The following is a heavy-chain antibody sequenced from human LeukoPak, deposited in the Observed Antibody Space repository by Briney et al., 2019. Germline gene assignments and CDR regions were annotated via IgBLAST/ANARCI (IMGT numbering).Heavy chain of an antibody. CDR2: IRYDGSNK. Sequence: PGGSLRLSCAASGFTFSSYGMHWVRQAPGKGLEWVAFIRYDGSNKYYADSVKGRFTISRDNSKNTLYLQMSSLRAEDTAVYYCAIGGQWYSSSWYFDYWGQGTLVTVSS. V-gene: IGHV3-30*02. J-gene: IGHJ4*02. CDR3: AIGGQWYSSSWYFDY. D-gene: IGHD6-13*01. CDR1: GFTFSSYG.